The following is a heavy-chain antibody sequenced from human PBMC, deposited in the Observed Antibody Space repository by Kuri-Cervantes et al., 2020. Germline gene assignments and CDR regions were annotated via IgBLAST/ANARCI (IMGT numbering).Heavy chain of an antibody. V-gene: IGHV3-30-3*01. Sequence: GGSLRLSCAASGFTFSSYAMHWVRQAPGKGLEWVAVISYDGSNKYYADSVKGRFTISRGNSKNTLYLQMNSLRAEDTAVYYCARGNAQWMDAFDIWGQGTMVTVSS. J-gene: IGHJ3*02. D-gene: IGHD5-12*01. CDR3: ARGNAQWMDAFDI. CDR1: GFTFSSYA. CDR2: ISYDGSNK.